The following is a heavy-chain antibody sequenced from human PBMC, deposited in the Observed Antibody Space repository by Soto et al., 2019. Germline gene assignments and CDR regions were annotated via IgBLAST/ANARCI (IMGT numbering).Heavy chain of an antibody. V-gene: IGHV3-23*01. CDR1: GFTFSSYS. D-gene: IGHD6-13*01. CDR2: ISGSGKST. Sequence: GGSLILSCAASGFTFSSYSMSWVRQAPGKGLEWVSTISGSGKSTYYADSVKGRFTIYRDDSKNTLYLQMNSLRAEDTAVYHCAKRPKREADGLLAYGGKGTLVPVSS. J-gene: IGHJ4*02. CDR3: AKRPKREADGLLAY.